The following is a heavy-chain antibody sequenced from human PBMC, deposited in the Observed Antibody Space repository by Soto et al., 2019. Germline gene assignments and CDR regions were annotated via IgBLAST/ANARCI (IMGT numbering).Heavy chain of an antibody. J-gene: IGHJ6*02. CDR2: ISGSTGKT. CDR3: AKNRGSGSPYYYNMEV. Sequence: GGSLRLSCAASGFTFRTYAMSWVRQAPGKGLEWVSVISGSTGKTYYADSVKGRFTISRDNSKNTLSLQMNSLRGEDTAVYFCAKNRGSGSPYYYNMEVWGQGTMVTVSS. V-gene: IGHV3-23*01. D-gene: IGHD3-10*01. CDR1: GFTFRTYA.